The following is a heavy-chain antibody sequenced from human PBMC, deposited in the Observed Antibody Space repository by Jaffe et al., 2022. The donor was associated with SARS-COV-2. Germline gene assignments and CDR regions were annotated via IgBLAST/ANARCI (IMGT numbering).Heavy chain of an antibody. CDR1: GFTFSNAW. CDR2: IKSKTDGGTT. J-gene: IGHJ4*02. Sequence: EVQLVESGGGLVKPGGSLRLSCAASGFTFSNAWMSWVRQAPGKGLEWVGRIKSKTDGGTTDYAAPVKGRFTISRDDSKNTLYLQMNSLKTEDTAVYYCTTDPPTEGQNYYDSSGYYRTDYWGQGTLVTVSS. D-gene: IGHD3-22*01. V-gene: IGHV3-15*01. CDR3: TTDPPTEGQNYYDSSGYYRTDY.